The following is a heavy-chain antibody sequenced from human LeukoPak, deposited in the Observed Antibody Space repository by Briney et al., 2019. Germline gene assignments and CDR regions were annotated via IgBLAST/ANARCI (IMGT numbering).Heavy chain of an antibody. Sequence: SETLSLTCTVSGGSISSYYWSWIRQPPGKGLEWIGYIYYSGSTNYNPSLKSRVTISVDTSKNQFSLKLSSVTAADTAVYYCARRREVGATYYFDYWGQGTLVTVSS. CDR1: GGSISSYY. CDR2: IYYSGST. D-gene: IGHD1-26*01. J-gene: IGHJ4*02. V-gene: IGHV4-59*08. CDR3: ARRREVGATYYFDY.